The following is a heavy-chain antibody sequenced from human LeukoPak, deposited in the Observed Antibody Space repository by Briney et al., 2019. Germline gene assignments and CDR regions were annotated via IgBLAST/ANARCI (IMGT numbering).Heavy chain of an antibody. CDR1: GGSVSSGSYY. D-gene: IGHD3-3*01. CDR3: ARTVPSGYRMFDY. Sequence: SETLSLTCPVSGGSVSSGSYYWSWIRQPPGKGLEWIGYNYYSGSTNYNPSLKSRVTISVDTSKNQFSLKLSSVTAADTAVYYCARTVPSGYRMFDYWGQGTLVTVSS. J-gene: IGHJ4*02. CDR2: NYYSGST. V-gene: IGHV4-61*01.